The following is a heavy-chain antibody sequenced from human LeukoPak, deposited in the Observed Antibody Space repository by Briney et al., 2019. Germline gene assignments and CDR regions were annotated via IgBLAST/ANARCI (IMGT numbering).Heavy chain of an antibody. Sequence: PGGSLRLSCEASGVTFSSYAMTWVRQAPGKGLEWVAAISGSGGSTYYADSVKGRFTISRDNSKNTLFLQMNSLRPEDTAVYYCAKPAPGDPPTYFDSWGQGTLVTVSS. CDR2: ISGSGGST. D-gene: IGHD1-26*01. CDR3: AKPAPGDPPTYFDS. CDR1: GVTFSSYA. V-gene: IGHV3-23*01. J-gene: IGHJ4*02.